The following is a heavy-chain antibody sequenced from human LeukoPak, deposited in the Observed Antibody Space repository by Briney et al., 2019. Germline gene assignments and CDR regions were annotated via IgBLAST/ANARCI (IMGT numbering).Heavy chain of an antibody. J-gene: IGHJ1*01. D-gene: IGHD6-19*01. CDR2: ISWNSGTI. CDR3: ARAYKDRSLAGKKEFFQH. CDR1: GFTFDNYA. V-gene: IGHV3-9*01. Sequence: GGSLRLSCAASGFTFDNYAMNWVRQVPGKGLEWISLISWNSGTIGYADSVKGRSTISRDNANNFLYLQMNSLRAEDTALYYCARAYKDRSLAGKKEFFQHWGQGTLVTVSS.